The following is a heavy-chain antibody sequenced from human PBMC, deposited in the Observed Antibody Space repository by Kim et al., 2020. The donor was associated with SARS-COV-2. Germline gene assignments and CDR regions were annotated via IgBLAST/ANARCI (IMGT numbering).Heavy chain of an antibody. V-gene: IGHV3-11*01. J-gene: IGHJ5*02. CDR1: GFTFTDYH. D-gene: IGHD3-16*01. CDR2: ISNSGSTI. Sequence: GGSLRLSCAASGFTFTDYHMSWIRQAPGKGLEWLSYISNSGSTIHYADSVKGRFTISRDNAKNSLYLQMNSLRAEDTAVYYCAGASGIPLAGWGDRNWFDPWGQGTLVTVSS. CDR3: AGASGIPLAGWGDRNWFDP.